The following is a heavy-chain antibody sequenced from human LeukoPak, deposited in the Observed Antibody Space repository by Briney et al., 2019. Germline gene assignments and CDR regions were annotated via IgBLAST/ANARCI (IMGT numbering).Heavy chain of an antibody. CDR1: GFTFSSYS. D-gene: IGHD3-10*01. V-gene: IGHV3-21*01. J-gene: IGHJ4*02. CDR2: ISSMSGRYI. CDR3: AKDWASMVLDY. Sequence: GGSLRLSCEASGFTFSSYSMTWVRQAPGKGLEWVAFISSMSGRYIYYAESLKGRFTISRDNFKNTLYLQMNSLRAEDTAVYYCAKDWASMVLDYWGQGTLVSVSS.